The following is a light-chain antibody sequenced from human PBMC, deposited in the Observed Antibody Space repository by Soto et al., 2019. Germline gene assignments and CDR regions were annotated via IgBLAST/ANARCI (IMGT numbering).Light chain of an antibody. Sequence: EIVMTQSPATLSVSPGESATLSCRASQSVSSKLAWYQQKPGQAPRLLIYGASTRATGIPARFSGSGSGTEFTLTISGLQSEDFAVYYCQQYSAWPLTFGQGTTVEIK. CDR2: GAS. CDR3: QQYSAWPLT. V-gene: IGKV3-15*01. CDR1: QSVSSK. J-gene: IGKJ1*01.